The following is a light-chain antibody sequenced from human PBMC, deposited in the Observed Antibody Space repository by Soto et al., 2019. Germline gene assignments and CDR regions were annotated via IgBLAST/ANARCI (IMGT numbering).Light chain of an antibody. Sequence: QSVLTQPASVSGSPGRSIAISCTGTSSDVGGYNYVSWYQQHPGKAPKLMVYDVSNRPSGVSNRFSGSKSGNTASLTISGLQAEDEADYHCSSYTSSSTYVFGTGTKVTVL. CDR1: SSDVGGYNY. CDR2: DVS. V-gene: IGLV2-14*01. CDR3: SSYTSSSTYV. J-gene: IGLJ1*01.